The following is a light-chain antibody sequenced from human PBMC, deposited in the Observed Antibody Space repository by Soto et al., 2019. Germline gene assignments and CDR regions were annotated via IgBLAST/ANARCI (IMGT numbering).Light chain of an antibody. J-gene: IGKJ3*01. Sequence: DIQMTHSPSTLSASVGDRVTITCRASQSISSWLAWYQQKPGKAPKLLIYDASSLESGVPSRFSGSGSGTEFTLTISRLQPDDFATYYCQQYNSYSPITFGPGTKVDIK. CDR1: QSISSW. CDR3: QQYNSYSPIT. CDR2: DAS. V-gene: IGKV1-5*01.